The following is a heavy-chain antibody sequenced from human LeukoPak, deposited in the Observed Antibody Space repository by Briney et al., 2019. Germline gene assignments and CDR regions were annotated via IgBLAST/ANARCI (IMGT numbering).Heavy chain of an antibody. CDR3: ARASQWLAFDY. V-gene: IGHV3-66*01. CDR2: IYSGGST. J-gene: IGHJ4*02. D-gene: IGHD6-19*01. Sequence: GGSLRLSCAASGFTVSSNYMSWVRQAPGKGLEWVSIIYSGGSTYYADSVKGRFTISRDNSKNTVYLQMNSLRDEDTAVYFCARASQWLAFDYWGQGTLVTVSS. CDR1: GFTVSSNY.